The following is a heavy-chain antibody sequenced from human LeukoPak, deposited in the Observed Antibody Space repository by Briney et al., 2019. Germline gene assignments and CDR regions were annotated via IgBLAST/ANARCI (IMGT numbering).Heavy chain of an antibody. D-gene: IGHD1-26*01. CDR3: ASVSVWELATHPGGSFDY. Sequence: PQTLSLTCTVSGGLISRIEYYWSWIRQSPVKGLEWLGHIYHTGTTLYSPHLNNRLTVSVDSSRNQFSLTLNSVTAADTAVYYCASVSVWELATHPGGSFDYWGRGILVTVSS. CDR2: IYHTGTT. J-gene: IGHJ4*02. CDR1: GGLISRIEYY. V-gene: IGHV4-30-4*01.